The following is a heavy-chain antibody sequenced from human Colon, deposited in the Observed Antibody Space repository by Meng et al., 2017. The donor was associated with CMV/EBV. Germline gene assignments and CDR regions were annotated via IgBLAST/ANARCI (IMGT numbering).Heavy chain of an antibody. Sequence: SLKISCVVSGLDFYGHAIHWVRQPPGKGLEWVSGIFWLTGGEYYADSVRGRFTVSRDTAKNTLYLDMASLRGEDTAIYFCTRDITPGGADYWGPGTLVTVSS. CDR1: GLDFYGHA. V-gene: IGHV3-9*01. CDR3: TRDITPGGADY. D-gene: IGHD3-16*01. J-gene: IGHJ4*02. CDR2: IFWLTGGE.